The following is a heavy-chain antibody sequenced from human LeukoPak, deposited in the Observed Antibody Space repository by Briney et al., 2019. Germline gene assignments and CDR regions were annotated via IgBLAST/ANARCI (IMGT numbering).Heavy chain of an antibody. J-gene: IGHJ3*02. CDR2: TSHSGGST. D-gene: IGHD5-24*01. CDR3: AKNYGYNLVDGFDI. CDR1: GFTFSSYA. Sequence: GGSLRLSCAASGFTFSSYAMSWVRQAPGKGLEWVSATSHSGGSTNYADSVKGRFTISRDNSKNTLYLQMNSLRVEDTAVYYCAKNYGYNLVDGFDIWGQGTMVTVSS. V-gene: IGHV3-23*01.